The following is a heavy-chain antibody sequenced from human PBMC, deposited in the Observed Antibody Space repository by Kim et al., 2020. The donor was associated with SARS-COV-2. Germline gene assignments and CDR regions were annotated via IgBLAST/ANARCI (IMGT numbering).Heavy chain of an antibody. CDR3: ARGHSSTWFGGLLSHQYSYFYAMDV. CDR1: GFRFSTYD. CDR2: IGSGGEI. Sequence: GGSLRLSCAASGFRFSTYDMHWVRQSTGKGLEWVSTIGSGGEIDYSGSVKGRFTISRENAKNSFYLQMNSLRAGDTAVYYCARGHSSTWFGGLLSHQYSYFYAMDVWGQGTTVTVSS. J-gene: IGHJ6*02. D-gene: IGHD3-10*01. V-gene: IGHV3-13*01.